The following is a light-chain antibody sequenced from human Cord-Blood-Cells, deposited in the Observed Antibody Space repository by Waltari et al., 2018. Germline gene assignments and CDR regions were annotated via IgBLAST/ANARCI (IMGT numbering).Light chain of an antibody. V-gene: IGLV2-23*01. Sequence: QSALTQPASVSGSPGQSITISCTGTSCDVGSYNLVSWYQQHPGKAPKLMSYEGSKRHSGVSNRFSGSKSGNAASLTISGLQAEDEADYYCCSYAGSWVFGGGTKLTVL. CDR2: EGS. CDR1: SCDVGSYNL. J-gene: IGLJ3*02. CDR3: CSYAGSWV.